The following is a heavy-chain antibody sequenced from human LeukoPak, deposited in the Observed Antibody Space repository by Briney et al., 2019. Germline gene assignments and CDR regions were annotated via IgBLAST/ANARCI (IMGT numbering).Heavy chain of an antibody. CDR3: ARKRTVAGSNWFDP. Sequence: SETLSLTCAVSGYSISSGYYWGWIRPPPGKGLEWIGSIYHSGSTYYNPSLKSRVTISVDTSKNQFSLKLSPVTAADTAGYYYARKRTVAGSNWFDPWGQGTLATVSS. V-gene: IGHV4-38-2*01. CDR2: IYHSGST. J-gene: IGHJ5*02. D-gene: IGHD6-19*01. CDR1: GYSISSGYY.